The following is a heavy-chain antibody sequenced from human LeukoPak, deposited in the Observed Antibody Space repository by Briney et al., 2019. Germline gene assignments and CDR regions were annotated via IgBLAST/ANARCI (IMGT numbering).Heavy chain of an antibody. Sequence: SETLSLTCAVYGGSFSGYYWSWIRQPPGKGLEWIGEINHSESTNYNPSLKSRVTISVDTSKNQFSLKLSSVTAADTAVYYCASGDYGDYIDYWGQGTLVTVSS. D-gene: IGHD3-16*01. V-gene: IGHV4-34*01. CDR2: INHSEST. CDR1: GGSFSGYY. CDR3: ASGDYGDYIDY. J-gene: IGHJ4*02.